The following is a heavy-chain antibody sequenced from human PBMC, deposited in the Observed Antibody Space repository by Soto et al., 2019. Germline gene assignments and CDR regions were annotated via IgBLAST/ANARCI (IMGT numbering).Heavy chain of an antibody. CDR1: GGSISSGGYY. CDR3: ARDHTSGGYSPGWFDP. V-gene: IGHV4-31*03. D-gene: IGHD5-18*01. CDR2: IYYSGST. J-gene: IGHJ5*02. Sequence: QVQLQESGPGLVKPSQTLSLTCTVSGGSISSGGYYWSWIRQHPGKGLDWIGYIYYSGSTYYNPSLTSRVTISVDTSKNQFSLKLSSVTAADTAVYYCARDHTSGGYSPGWFDPWGQGTLVTVSS.